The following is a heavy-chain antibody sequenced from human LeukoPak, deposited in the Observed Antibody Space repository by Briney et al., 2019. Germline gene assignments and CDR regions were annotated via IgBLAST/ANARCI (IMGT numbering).Heavy chain of an antibody. D-gene: IGHD1-20*01. CDR3: ARGVYNWNDVEGKRHPGNWFDP. Sequence: GGSLRLSCAASGFTFSTYSMNWVRQAPGKGLEWISFISSSSTTIYYADSVKGRFTISRDNSKNTLYLQMNSLRAEDTAVYYCARGVYNWNDVEGKRHPGNWFDPWGQGTLVTVSS. V-gene: IGHV3-48*01. CDR1: GFTFSTYS. J-gene: IGHJ5*02. CDR2: ISSSSTTI.